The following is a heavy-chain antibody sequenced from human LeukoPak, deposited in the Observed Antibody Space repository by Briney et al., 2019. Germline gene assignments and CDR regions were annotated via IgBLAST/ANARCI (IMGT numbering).Heavy chain of an antibody. Sequence: SETLSLTCIVSGGSISSFYWSWMRQPAGKGLEWIGRIYTSGSTNYNPSLKSRVTMSVDASKNQFSLKLTSVTAADTAVYYCARGREDGTAQHTYDFDYRGQGTLVTDSS. V-gene: IGHV4-4*07. CDR1: GGSISSFY. CDR3: ARGREDGTAQHTYDFDY. D-gene: IGHD5-24*01. CDR2: IYTSGST. J-gene: IGHJ4*02.